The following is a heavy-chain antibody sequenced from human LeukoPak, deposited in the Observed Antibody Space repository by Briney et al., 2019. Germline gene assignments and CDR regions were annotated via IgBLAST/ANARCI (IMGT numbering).Heavy chain of an antibody. Sequence: PSETLSLTCAVSGGSISSSNWWSWVRQPPGKGLEWIGEIYHSGSTNYNPSLKSRVTISVDKSKNQFSLKLSSVTAADTAVYYCARDDFGRFGELLGSYDAFDIWGQGTMVTVSS. V-gene: IGHV4-4*02. CDR3: ARDDFGRFGELLGSYDAFDI. CDR2: IYHSGST. CDR1: GGSISSSNW. J-gene: IGHJ3*02. D-gene: IGHD3-10*01.